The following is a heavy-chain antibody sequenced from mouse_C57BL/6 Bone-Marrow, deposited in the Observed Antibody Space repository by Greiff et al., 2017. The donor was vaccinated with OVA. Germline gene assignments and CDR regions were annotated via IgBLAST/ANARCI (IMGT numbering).Heavy chain of an antibody. J-gene: IGHJ2*01. D-gene: IGHD2-4*01. CDR1: GYTFTSYT. CDR3: ARARYDYETPFDY. V-gene: IGHV1-4*01. Sequence: QVQLQQSGAELARPGASVKMSCKASGYTFTSYTMHWVKQRPGQGLEWIGYINPSSGYTKYNQKFKDKATLTADKSSSTAYMHLSSLTSEDAAVYDCARARYDYETPFDYWGQGTTLTVSA. CDR2: INPSSGYT.